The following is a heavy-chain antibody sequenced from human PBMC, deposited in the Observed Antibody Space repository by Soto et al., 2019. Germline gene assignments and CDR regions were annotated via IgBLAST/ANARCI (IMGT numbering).Heavy chain of an antibody. CDR2: ISYDGSNK. D-gene: IGHD3-10*01. J-gene: IGHJ6*02. V-gene: IGHV3-30*18. Sequence: QVQLVESGGGVVQPGRSLRLSCAASGFTFSNYGMHWVRQAPGKGLEWVAVISYDGSNKYYADSVKGRFTISRDNSKNTLYLQMNSLRAEDTAVYYCAKDLVVRGVIMGYGMDVWGQGTTVTVSS. CDR1: GFTFSNYG. CDR3: AKDLVVRGVIMGYGMDV.